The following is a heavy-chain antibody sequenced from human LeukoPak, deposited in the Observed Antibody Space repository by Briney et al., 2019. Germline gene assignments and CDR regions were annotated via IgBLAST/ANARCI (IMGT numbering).Heavy chain of an antibody. Sequence: GGSLRLSCAASGFTFSSYSMNWVRQAPGKGLEWVSSISSSSTYIYYVDSVKGRFTISRDNAKNSLYLQMNSLRAEDTAVYYCARDKGPHENWGQGTLVTVSS. CDR3: ARDKGPHEN. J-gene: IGHJ4*02. V-gene: IGHV3-21*01. CDR1: GFTFSSYS. CDR2: ISSSSTYI.